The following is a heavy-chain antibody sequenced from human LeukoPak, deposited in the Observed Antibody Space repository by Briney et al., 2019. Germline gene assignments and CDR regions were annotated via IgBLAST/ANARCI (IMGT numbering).Heavy chain of an antibody. J-gene: IGHJ4*02. Sequence: PSETLSLTCTVSGGSISSYYWSWIRQPPGKGLEWIAYISDIGSINYNPSLKSRVAISLDTSKNQFSLKLSSVTAADTAVYYCAGHHPRNTVDFWGQGTLVTVSS. CDR3: AGHHPRNTVDF. D-gene: IGHD2/OR15-2a*01. CDR2: ISDIGSI. V-gene: IGHV4-59*08. CDR1: GGSISSYY.